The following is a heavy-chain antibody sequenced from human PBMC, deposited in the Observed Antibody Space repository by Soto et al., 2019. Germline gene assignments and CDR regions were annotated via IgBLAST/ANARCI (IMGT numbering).Heavy chain of an antibody. Sequence: QVQLVQSGAEVKKPGSSVKVSCKASGDTFSTYTITWMRQAPGQGIEWMGGIIPRSATSNYAQTFQGRDTITTDESTIIADMELSSLRSEDTAVYYCAREGLVLVPTTVNSNYYYYAMDVWGQGTTVTVSS. CDR3: AREGLVLVPTTVNSNYYYYAMDV. CDR1: GDTFSTYT. V-gene: IGHV1-69*05. D-gene: IGHD2-2*01. CDR2: IIPRSATS. J-gene: IGHJ6*02.